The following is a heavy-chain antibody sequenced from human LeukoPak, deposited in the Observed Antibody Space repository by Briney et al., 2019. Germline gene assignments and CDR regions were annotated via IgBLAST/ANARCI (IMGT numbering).Heavy chain of an antibody. CDR2: ISYDRSNK. Sequence: GGSLRLSCAASGFTFSSYGMHWVRQAPGKGLEWVALISYDRSNKYYADSVKGRFTISRDNSKNTLYLQMTSLRAEDTALYYCAKDRGYSTYYFDYWGQGTLVTVSS. J-gene: IGHJ4*02. CDR1: GFTFSSYG. V-gene: IGHV3-30*18. D-gene: IGHD6-25*01. CDR3: AKDRGYSTYYFDY.